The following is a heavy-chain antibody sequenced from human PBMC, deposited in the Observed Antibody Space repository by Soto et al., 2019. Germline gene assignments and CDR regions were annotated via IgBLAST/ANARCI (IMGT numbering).Heavy chain of an antibody. CDR2: INHSGST. D-gene: IGHD5-12*01. V-gene: IGHV4-34*01. CDR1: GGSFSGYY. Sequence: QVQLQQWGAGLLKPSETLSLTCAVYGGSFSGYYWSWIRQPPGKGLEWIGEINHSGSTNYNPSLKXXVXIXXDPSKTQFSLKLSSVTAADTAVYYCARGGNSGYVWWGQGTLVTVSS. CDR3: ARGGNSGYVW. J-gene: IGHJ4*02.